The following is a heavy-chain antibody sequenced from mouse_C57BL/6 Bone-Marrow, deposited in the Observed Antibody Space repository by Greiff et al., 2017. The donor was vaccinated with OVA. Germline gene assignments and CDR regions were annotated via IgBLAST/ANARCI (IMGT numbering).Heavy chain of an antibody. Sequence: EVMLVESGGGLVKPGGSLKLSCAASGFTFSSYAMSWVRQTPEKRLEWVATISDGGSYTYYPDNVKGRFTISRDNAKNNLYLQMSHLRSEDTAMYYCVRGGITRPHSWGQGTTLTDSS. CDR1: GFTFSSYA. CDR3: VRGGITRPHS. D-gene: IGHD1-1*01. J-gene: IGHJ2*01. V-gene: IGHV5-4*03. CDR2: ISDGGSYT.